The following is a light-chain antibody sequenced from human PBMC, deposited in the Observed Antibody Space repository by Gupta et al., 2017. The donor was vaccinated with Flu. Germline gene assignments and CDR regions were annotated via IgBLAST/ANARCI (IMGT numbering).Light chain of an antibody. J-gene: IGKJ1*01. CDR1: QRRLHDNGYSF. Sequence: VTPGEPASISCSTSQRRLHDNGYSFVDWYVQKPGQSPQLLIYLDSKRATGVPDRFSGSGSGTXFTLDIXRGEAEDVGVYYCMQALQTPWTFGXGTKVEIK. V-gene: IGKV2-28*01. CDR2: LDS. CDR3: MQALQTPWT.